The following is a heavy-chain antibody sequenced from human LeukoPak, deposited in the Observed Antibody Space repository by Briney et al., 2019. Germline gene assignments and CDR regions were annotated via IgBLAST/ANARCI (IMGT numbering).Heavy chain of an antibody. Sequence: GSLRLSCAASGFTFISYAMSWVRRAPGKGLEWVSGISGSGGSTYYADSVKGRFTISRDNAKNSLYLQMNSLTDEDTAVYYCSRDPRTCDYWGQGTLVTVSS. V-gene: IGHV3-23*01. CDR2: ISGSGGST. CDR3: SRDPRTCDY. CDR1: GFTFISYA. J-gene: IGHJ4*02.